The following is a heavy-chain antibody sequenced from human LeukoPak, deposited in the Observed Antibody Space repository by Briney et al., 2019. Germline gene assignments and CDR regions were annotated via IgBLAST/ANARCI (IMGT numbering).Heavy chain of an antibody. CDR3: AIVQYYYDPPGAFDI. V-gene: IGHV4-59*01. J-gene: IGHJ3*02. CDR1: GGSISSYY. Sequence: SETLSLTCTVSGGSISSYYWSWIRQPPGKGLEWIGYIYYSGSTNYNPSLKSRVTISVDTSKNQFSLKLSSVTAADTAVYYCAIVQYYYDPPGAFDIWGQGTMVTVSS. D-gene: IGHD3-22*01. CDR2: IYYSGST.